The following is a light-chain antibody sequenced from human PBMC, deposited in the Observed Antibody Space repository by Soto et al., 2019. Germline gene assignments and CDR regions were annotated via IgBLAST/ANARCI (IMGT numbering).Light chain of an antibody. CDR2: DVT. V-gene: IGLV2-8*01. CDR1: SSDVGGYDY. Sequence: QSALTQPPSASGSPGQSVTISCTGTSSDVGGYDYVSWYQQHPGKAPKLMIYDVTKRPSGVPDRFSGSKSGNTASLTVSGLQAEDEADYYCSSYAVSNHCGVLFGGGTKLTVL. CDR3: SSYAVSNHCGVL. J-gene: IGLJ2*01.